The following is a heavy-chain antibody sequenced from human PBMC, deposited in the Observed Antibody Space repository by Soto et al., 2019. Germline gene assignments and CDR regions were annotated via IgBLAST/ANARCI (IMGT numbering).Heavy chain of an antibody. Sequence: SETLSLTCTVSGGSISSYYWSWIRQPPGKGLEWIGYIYYSGSTNYNPSLKSRVTISVDTSKNQFSLKLDSMTAADTAVYYCARHNYGSGSTYFDPWGQGTLVTVSS. CDR1: GGSISSYY. CDR3: ARHNYGSGSTYFDP. CDR2: IYYSGST. V-gene: IGHV4-59*08. J-gene: IGHJ4*02. D-gene: IGHD3-10*01.